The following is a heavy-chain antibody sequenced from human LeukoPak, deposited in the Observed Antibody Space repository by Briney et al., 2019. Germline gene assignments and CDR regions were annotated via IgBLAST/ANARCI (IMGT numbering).Heavy chain of an antibody. CDR1: GYSFTSYW. J-gene: IGHJ4*02. Sequence: GESLKISCKGSGYSFTSYWIGWVRQMPGKGLEWMGIIYPGDSDTRYSPSFQGQVTISADKSISTAYLQWSSLKASDTAMYYCARLIYDILTGYYGHYFDYWGQGTLVTVSS. CDR2: IYPGDSDT. D-gene: IGHD3-9*01. CDR3: ARLIYDILTGYYGHYFDY. V-gene: IGHV5-51*01.